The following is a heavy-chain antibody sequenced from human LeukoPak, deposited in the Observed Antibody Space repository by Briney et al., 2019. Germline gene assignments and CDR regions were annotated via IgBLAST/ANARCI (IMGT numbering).Heavy chain of an antibody. D-gene: IGHD6-13*01. CDR2: IKSKTDGGTT. V-gene: IGHV3-15*01. CDR1: GFTFSNAW. J-gene: IGHJ4*02. CDR3: TTDLYSSSWYFELLDY. Sequence: GGSLRLSCAASGFTFSNAWMSWVRQAPRKGLEWVGRIKSKTDGGTTDYAAPVKGRFTISRDDSKNTLYLQMNSLKTEDTAVYYCTTDLYSSSWYFELLDYWGQGTLVTVSS.